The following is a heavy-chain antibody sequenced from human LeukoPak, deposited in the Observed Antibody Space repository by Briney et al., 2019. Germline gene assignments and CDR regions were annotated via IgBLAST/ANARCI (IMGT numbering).Heavy chain of an antibody. V-gene: IGHV4-4*07. CDR3: ARDRYYYDISGYFNWFHP. Sequence: SETLSLTCTVSGCSISSYYWSWIRQPAGKGLEWIGRIHTSGSTNYNPSLKSRVTMSVDTSKNQFSLKLSSVTAADTAVYYCARDRYYYDISGYFNWFHPWGQGTLVTVSS. J-gene: IGHJ5*02. D-gene: IGHD3-22*01. CDR1: GCSISSYY. CDR2: IHTSGST.